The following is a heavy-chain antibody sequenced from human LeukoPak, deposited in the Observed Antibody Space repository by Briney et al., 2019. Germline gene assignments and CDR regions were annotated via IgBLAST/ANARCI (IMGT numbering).Heavy chain of an antibody. CDR2: IDPSDSYT. CDR3: APHRGGLEDLTFDP. CDR1: GYSFTSYW. V-gene: IGHV5-10-1*01. D-gene: IGHD3-10*01. J-gene: IGHJ5*02. Sequence: GESPKISFKGSGYSFTSYWISWVRQMPGKGLEWMGRIDPSDSYTNYSPSFQGHVTISDDKSISTAYLQWSSLKASDTAMYYCAPHRGGLEDLTFDPWGQGTLVTVSS.